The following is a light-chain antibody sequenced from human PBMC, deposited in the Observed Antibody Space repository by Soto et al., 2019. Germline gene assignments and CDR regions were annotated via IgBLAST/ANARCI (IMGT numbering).Light chain of an antibody. CDR3: SSLSTTSTPIV. CDR2: EVN. CDR1: SSDIGLYNY. J-gene: IGLJ1*01. Sequence: QSALSQPASMSGSPGQSITIPCTGASSDIGLYNYVSWYQHHPGKAPKLLISEVNVRPSGLSDRFSASKAGNTASLNISGIQPEEEAYYYCSSLSTTSTPIVFGSGTKVTVL. V-gene: IGLV2-14*01.